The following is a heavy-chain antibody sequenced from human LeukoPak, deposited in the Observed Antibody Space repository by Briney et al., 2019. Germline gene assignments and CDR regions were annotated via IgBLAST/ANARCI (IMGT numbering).Heavy chain of an antibody. J-gene: IGHJ4*02. CDR2: IGTAGDT. Sequence: GETLRLSCAASRFTFSRYDMHWVRHATGKNLEWVSAIGTAGDTYYPGSVKGRFTISRENAKNSLYLQMNSLRAGDTAVYYCARARSGYYGGDPYYFDYWGQGTLVTVSS. V-gene: IGHV3-13*01. CDR3: ARARSGYYGGDPYYFDY. D-gene: IGHD3-22*01. CDR1: RFTFSRYD.